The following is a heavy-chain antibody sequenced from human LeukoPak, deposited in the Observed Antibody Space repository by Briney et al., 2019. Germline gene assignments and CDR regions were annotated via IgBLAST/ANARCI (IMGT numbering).Heavy chain of an antibody. CDR1: GFTFSYYY. CDR3: AELGITMIGGV. D-gene: IGHD3-10*02. V-gene: IGHV3-11*04. J-gene: IGHJ6*04. CDR2: ISSSGSTI. Sequence: GRSLRLSCAASGFTFSYYYMSWIRQPPGKGLEWVSYISSSGSTIYYADSVKGRFTISRDNAKNSLYLQMNSLRAEDTAVYYCAELGITMIGGVWGKGTTVTISS.